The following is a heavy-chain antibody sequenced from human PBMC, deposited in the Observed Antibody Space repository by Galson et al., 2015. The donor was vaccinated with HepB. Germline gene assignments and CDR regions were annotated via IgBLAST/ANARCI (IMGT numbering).Heavy chain of an antibody. J-gene: IGHJ6*03. CDR3: ATDPGRRYYYYNMDV. CDR2: GIPTFGAT. V-gene: IGHV1-69*13. Sequence: SVKVSCKVSGGTFNSYAISWVRLAPGQRLEWMGGGIPTFGATDYAQKFQGRVTITADDSTGTVYMQLSSLRSEDTAVYYCATDPGRRYYYYNMDVWGKGTTVTVSS. CDR1: GGTFNSYA.